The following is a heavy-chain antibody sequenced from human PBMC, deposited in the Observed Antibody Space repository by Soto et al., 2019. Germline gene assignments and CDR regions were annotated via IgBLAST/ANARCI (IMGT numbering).Heavy chain of an antibody. J-gene: IGHJ6*02. V-gene: IGHV4-34*01. CDR2: INHSGST. CDR1: GGSFSGYY. Sequence: QVQIQQWGAGLLKPSEALSLTCAVYGGSFSGYYWSWIRQPPGKGLEWIGEINHSGSTNYNPSLKSRVTISVDTSKNQFSLKLSSVTAADTAVYYCARGRRGCSSTSCYGPDYYYGMDVWGQGTTVNVSS. D-gene: IGHD2-2*01. CDR3: ARGRRGCSSTSCYGPDYYYGMDV.